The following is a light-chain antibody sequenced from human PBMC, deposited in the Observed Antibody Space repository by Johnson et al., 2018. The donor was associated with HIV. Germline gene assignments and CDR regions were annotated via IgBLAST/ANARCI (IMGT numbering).Light chain of an antibody. Sequence: HSVLTQPPSVSAAPGQKVTISCSGSSSNIGNNYVSWYQQLPGTAPKLLIYENNKRPSGIPARFSGSKSGTSASLAISGLRAEDEADYYCAAWDDSLSGLYVFGTGTKVTVL. CDR3: AAWDDSLSGLYV. CDR1: SSNIGNNY. J-gene: IGLJ1*01. V-gene: IGLV1-51*02. CDR2: ENN.